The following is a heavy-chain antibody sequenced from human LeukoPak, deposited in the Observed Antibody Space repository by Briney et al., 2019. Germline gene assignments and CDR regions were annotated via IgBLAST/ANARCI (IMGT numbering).Heavy chain of an antibody. Sequence: GGSLRLSCAASGFTFSSYAMSWVRQAPGRGLEGVAHISSRSTTIYYADSVKGRFTISRDNAKNSLSLQMASLRDVDTAVYYCARADGSGIYPDYWGQGTLVTVSS. J-gene: IGHJ4*02. CDR2: ISSRSTTI. D-gene: IGHD3-10*01. CDR3: ARADGSGIYPDY. V-gene: IGHV3-48*02. CDR1: GFTFSSYA.